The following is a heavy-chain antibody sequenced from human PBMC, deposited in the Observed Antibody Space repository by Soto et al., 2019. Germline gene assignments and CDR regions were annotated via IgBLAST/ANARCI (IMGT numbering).Heavy chain of an antibody. CDR1: GFTFSSYG. V-gene: IGHV3-33*01. D-gene: IGHD2-15*01. CDR3: ARALCSGGICSLHMDY. Sequence: QVQLVESGGGVVQPGRSLRLSCAASGFTFSSYGMHWVRQAPGKGLEWVAVIWYDGSNKYYADSVKGRFTISRDNSKNTLYLQLNSLSADDTAVYHCARALCSGGICSLHMDYWGQGTLVTVSS. CDR2: IWYDGSNK. J-gene: IGHJ4*02.